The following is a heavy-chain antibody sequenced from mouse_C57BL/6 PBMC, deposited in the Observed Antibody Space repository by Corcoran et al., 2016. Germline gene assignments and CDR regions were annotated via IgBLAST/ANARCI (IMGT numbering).Heavy chain of an antibody. D-gene: IGHD2-4*01. V-gene: IGHV1-76*01. CDR1: GYTFTHYY. J-gene: IGHJ3*01. Sequence: QVQLKQSGAELVRPGASVKLSCKASGYTFTHYYIHWVMQRPGQGLEWIARISPGSGNTYYNEKFQGKATLTPEKSHSTAYMQLSSLTSEDAAVYFCARPPYYDYDDGMVAYGGQGTLVTVSA. CDR3: ARPPYYDYDDGMVAY. CDR2: ISPGSGNT.